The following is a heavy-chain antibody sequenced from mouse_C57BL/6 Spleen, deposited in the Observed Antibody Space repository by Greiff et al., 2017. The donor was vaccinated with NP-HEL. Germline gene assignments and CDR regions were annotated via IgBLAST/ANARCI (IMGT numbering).Heavy chain of an antibody. CDR1: GYSITSGYY. CDR3: ASSRYFDV. V-gene: IGHV3-6*01. CDR2: ISYDGSN. Sequence: VQLQQSGPGLVKPSQSLSLTCSVTGYSITSGYYWNWIRQFPGNKLEWMGYISYDGSNNYNPSLKNRISITRDTSKNQFFLKLNSVTTEDTATYYCASSRYFDVWGTGTTVTVSS. J-gene: IGHJ1*03.